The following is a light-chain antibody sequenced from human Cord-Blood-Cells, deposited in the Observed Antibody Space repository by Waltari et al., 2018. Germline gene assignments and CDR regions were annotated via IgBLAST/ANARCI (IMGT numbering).Light chain of an antibody. CDR1: SRDVGGYNY. V-gene: IGLV2-14*03. CDR3: SSYTSSSTWV. Sequence: QSALTQPASVSGSPGQSIPISCTATSRDVGGYNYVSWYQQHPGKAPKLMIYDVSNRPSGVSNRFSGSKSGNTASLTISGLQAEDEADYYCSSYTSSSTWVFGGGTKLTVL. CDR2: DVS. J-gene: IGLJ3*02.